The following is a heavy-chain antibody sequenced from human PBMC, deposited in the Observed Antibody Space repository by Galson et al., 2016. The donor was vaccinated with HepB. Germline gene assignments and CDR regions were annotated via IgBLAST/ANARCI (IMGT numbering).Heavy chain of an antibody. CDR2: ISGSGTYI. CDR1: GLTFSSYT. J-gene: IGHJ4*02. Sequence: SLRLSCAASGLTFSSYTINWVRQAPGKGLEWVSSISGSGTYIKYADSVRGRFTISRDNAKNSLHLQMHSLRAEDTAVYYCAVDTYYFDSSGYGPFDYWGQGTLVTVSS. CDR3: AVDTYYFDSSGYGPFDY. D-gene: IGHD3-22*01. V-gene: IGHV3-21*01.